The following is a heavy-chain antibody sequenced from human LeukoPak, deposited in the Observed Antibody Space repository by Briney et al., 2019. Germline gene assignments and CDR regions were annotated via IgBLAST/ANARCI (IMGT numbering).Heavy chain of an antibody. CDR3: AKDVSDIVVVPAANPIDY. D-gene: IGHD2-2*01. V-gene: IGHV3-30*02. J-gene: IGHJ4*02. Sequence: SGGSLRLSCAASGFTFSSYSMNWVRQAPGKGLEWVAFIRYDGSNKYYADSVKGRFTISRDNSKNTLYLQMNSLRAEDTAVYYCAKDVSDIVVVPAANPIDYWGQGTLVTVSS. CDR1: GFTFSSYS. CDR2: IRYDGSNK.